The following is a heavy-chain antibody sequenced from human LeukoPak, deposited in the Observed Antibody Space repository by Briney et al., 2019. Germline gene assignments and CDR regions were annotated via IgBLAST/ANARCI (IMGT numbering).Heavy chain of an antibody. D-gene: IGHD1-1*01. J-gene: IGHJ4*02. V-gene: IGHV1-46*01. Sequence: ASEKVSCKASGYTFSSYYMHWVRQAPGQGLDWMGIINPSGGSTSYGQKIQGRVNMTRDTSTSTVYMELSSLRSEDTAVYYCARETGIRTRFDYWGQGTLVTVSS. CDR1: GYTFSSYY. CDR3: ARETGIRTRFDY. CDR2: INPSGGST.